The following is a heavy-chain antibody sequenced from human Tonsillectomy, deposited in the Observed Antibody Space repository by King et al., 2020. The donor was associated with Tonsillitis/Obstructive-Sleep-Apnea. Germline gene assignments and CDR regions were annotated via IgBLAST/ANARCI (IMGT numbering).Heavy chain of an antibody. CDR2: MNPNSGNT. CDR3: ARPFYHYDFWSGSSNDAFDI. J-gene: IGHJ3*02. Sequence: QVQLVESGAEVKKPGASVKVSCKASGYTFTSYDINWVRQATGQGLEWMGWMNPNSGNTGYAQKFQGRVTMTRNTSISTAYMELSSLRSEDTAVYYCARPFYHYDFWSGSSNDAFDIWGQGTMVTVSS. D-gene: IGHD3-3*01. CDR1: GYTFTSYD. V-gene: IGHV1-8*01.